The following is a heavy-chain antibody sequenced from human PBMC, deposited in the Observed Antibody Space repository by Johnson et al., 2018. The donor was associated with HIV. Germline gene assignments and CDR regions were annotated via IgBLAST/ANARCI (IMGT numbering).Heavy chain of an antibody. CDR3: ARGGSDVDTAMVDSDAFDI. V-gene: IGHV3-7*01. CDR2: IKQDGSEK. J-gene: IGHJ3*02. CDR1: GFTFSSYW. D-gene: IGHD5-18*01. Sequence: VQVVESWGGLVQPGGSLRLSCAASGFTFSSYWMSWVRQAPGQGLEWVANIKQDGSEKYYVDSVKGRYTISRDNAKNSLSLQMNSLRAEDTAVYYCARGGSDVDTAMVDSDAFDIWGQGTMVTVSS.